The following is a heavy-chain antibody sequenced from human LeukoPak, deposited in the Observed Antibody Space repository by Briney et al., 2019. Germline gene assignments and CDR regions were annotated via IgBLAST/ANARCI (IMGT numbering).Heavy chain of an antibody. D-gene: IGHD3-10*01. V-gene: IGHV4-4*07. CDR2: IYTSGST. CDR3: VRDGLWLGELQFDF. Sequence: SETLSLTCTVSGGSISSYYWSWIRQPAGKGLEWIGRIYTSGSTNYNPSLKSRVTMSVDTSKNQFSLKLSSVTAADTAVYYCVRDGLWLGELQFDFWGQGTLVTVSS. CDR1: GGSISSYY. J-gene: IGHJ4*02.